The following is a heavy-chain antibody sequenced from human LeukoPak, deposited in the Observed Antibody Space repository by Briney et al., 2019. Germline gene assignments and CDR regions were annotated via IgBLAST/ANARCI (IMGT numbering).Heavy chain of an antibody. V-gene: IGHV3-23*01. J-gene: IGHJ4*02. Sequence: GGSLRLSCTASGFTFNNYAMTWVRQSPAKGLEWLSSITDSGDSTYYADSVKGRFTMSRDNSKNTLYLQMNSLRADDSAVYYCAKAPTRYCSGGSYYPLDCWGQGTLVTVSS. CDR1: GFTFNNYA. D-gene: IGHD2-15*01. CDR3: AKAPTRYCSGGSYYPLDC. CDR2: ITDSGDST.